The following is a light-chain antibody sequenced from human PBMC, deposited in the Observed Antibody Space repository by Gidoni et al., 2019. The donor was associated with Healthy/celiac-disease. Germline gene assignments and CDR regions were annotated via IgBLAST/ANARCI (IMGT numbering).Light chain of an antibody. CDR3: QQYNNWPGT. V-gene: IGKV3-15*01. Sequence: EIVMTQSPATLSVSPGERATLSCRASNSVCSNLAWYQQKPGQAPRLLIYGASTRATGIPARFSGMWSGTDFTLTINSLQSEDFAIYYCQQYNNWPGTFGQGTNVEIK. CDR2: GAS. J-gene: IGKJ1*01. CDR1: NSVCSN.